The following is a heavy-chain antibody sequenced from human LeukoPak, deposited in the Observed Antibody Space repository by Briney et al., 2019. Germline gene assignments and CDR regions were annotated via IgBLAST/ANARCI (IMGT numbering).Heavy chain of an antibody. CDR1: GFTFTSFT. D-gene: IGHD6-19*01. V-gene: IGHV3-23*01. Sequence: GGSRRLSCAASGFTFTSFTMSWVRQTPGKGLEWVSSISGTGGNTYYADSVKGRFTISRDNSRNTLYLQMNSLRAEDTAVYYCAKDHGVAVTGMYYWGQGTLVTVSS. CDR2: ISGTGGNT. J-gene: IGHJ4*02. CDR3: AKDHGVAVTGMYY.